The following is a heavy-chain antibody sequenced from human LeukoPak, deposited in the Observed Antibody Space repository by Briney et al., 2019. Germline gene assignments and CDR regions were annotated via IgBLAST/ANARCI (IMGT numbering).Heavy chain of an antibody. CDR3: AGHLRLQWLAGFDY. Sequence: GKSLRLSCAASGFTFSSYAMHWVRQAPGKGLEWVSAISGAGGSTYYADSVKGRFTISRDNSKNTLYLQMNSLRAEDTAVYYCAGHLRLQWLAGFDYWGQGTLVTVSS. CDR2: ISGAGGST. CDR1: GFTFSSYA. V-gene: IGHV3-23*01. J-gene: IGHJ4*02. D-gene: IGHD6-19*01.